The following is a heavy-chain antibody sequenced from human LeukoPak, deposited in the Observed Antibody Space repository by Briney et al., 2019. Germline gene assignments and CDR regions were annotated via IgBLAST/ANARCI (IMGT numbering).Heavy chain of an antibody. D-gene: IGHD5-18*01. J-gene: IGHJ4*02. CDR3: ARGYTCGY. V-gene: IGHV3-7*04. CDR1: GFTFSTYW. CDR2: IKEDGSEI. Sequence: GGSLRLSCAASGFTFSTYWMSWVRQAPGKGLEWVANIKEDGSEINYADSVRGRFTISRDNAKNSLYLQMNSLRAEDTAVYYCARGYTCGYWRQGTLVIVSS.